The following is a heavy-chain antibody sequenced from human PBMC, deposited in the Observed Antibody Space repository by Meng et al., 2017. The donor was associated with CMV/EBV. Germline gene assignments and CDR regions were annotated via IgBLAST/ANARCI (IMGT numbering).Heavy chain of an antibody. D-gene: IGHD2-21*01. CDR3: ARIRRGGDWIFDY. CDR1: GFSLSTNGVR. V-gene: IGHV2-70D*14. Sequence: SGPTLVKPTQTLTLACSFSGFSLSTNGVRVRWIRQPPGKALEWLARIDWDGDKFYSKSLKTRLTMSKGTSKNQVVLTMTHMDPEDTATYYCARIRRGGDWIFDYWGQGILVTVSS. J-gene: IGHJ4*02. CDR2: IDWDGDK.